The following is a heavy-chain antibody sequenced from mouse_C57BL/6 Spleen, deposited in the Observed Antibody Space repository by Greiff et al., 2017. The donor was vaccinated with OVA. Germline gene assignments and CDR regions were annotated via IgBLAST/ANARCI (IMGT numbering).Heavy chain of an antibody. V-gene: IGHV1-53*01. CDR2: INPSNGGT. J-gene: IGHJ2*01. CDR3: AGNGNYVEYYFDY. CDR1: GYTFTSYW. D-gene: IGHD2-1*01. Sequence: VQLQQPGTELVKPGASVKLSCKASGYTFTSYWMHWVKQRPGKGLEWIGNINPSNGGTNYNEKVKSKATLTVAKSYITAYLQLSSLASEDSAVYYCAGNGNYVEYYFDYWGQGTTLTVSS.